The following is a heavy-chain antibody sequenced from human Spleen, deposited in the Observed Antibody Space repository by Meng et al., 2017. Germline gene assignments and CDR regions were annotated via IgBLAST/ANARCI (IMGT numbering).Heavy chain of an antibody. Sequence: SETLSLTCTVSGGSISSYYWSWIRQPPGKGLEWIGEINDSRSPSYNPSLKSRVTISADTSENQFSLKLSSVTAADTAVYYCARGPYGGYVYWGQGTLVTVSS. J-gene: IGHJ4*02. CDR1: GGSISSYY. D-gene: IGHD5-12*01. CDR2: INDSRSP. CDR3: ARGPYGGYVY. V-gene: IGHV4-34*01.